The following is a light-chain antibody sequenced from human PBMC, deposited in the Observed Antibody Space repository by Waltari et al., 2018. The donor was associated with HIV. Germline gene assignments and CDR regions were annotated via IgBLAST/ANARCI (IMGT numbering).Light chain of an antibody. Sequence: QSALTQPPSASGSPGQSVTISCTGTSSDVGGYNYVSWYQQLPGRAPKLMVYDVTKRPPRVPGRFSGSKSRTTASLTDSGRQAEDEADYCCSSYSGSNTLVFGGGTKLTVL. CDR1: SSDVGGYNY. J-gene: IGLJ2*01. V-gene: IGLV2-8*01. CDR3: SSYSGSNTLV. CDR2: DVT.